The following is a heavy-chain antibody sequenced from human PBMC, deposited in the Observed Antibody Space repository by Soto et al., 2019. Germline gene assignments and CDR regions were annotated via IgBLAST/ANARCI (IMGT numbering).Heavy chain of an antibody. D-gene: IGHD5-12*01. Sequence: PSETLSLTCTVSGGSISSYYWSWIRQPPGKGLEWIGYIYYRGSTNYNPSLKSRVTISVDTSKNQFSLKLSSVTAADTAVYYCARRAHTVVATMAYFDYWGQGTLVTVSS. CDR1: GGSISSYY. J-gene: IGHJ4*02. CDR3: ARRAHTVVATMAYFDY. CDR2: IYYRGST. V-gene: IGHV4-59*08.